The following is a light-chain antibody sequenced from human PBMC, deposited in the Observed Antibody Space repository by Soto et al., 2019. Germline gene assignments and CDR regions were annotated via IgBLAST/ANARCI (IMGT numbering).Light chain of an antibody. CDR3: QQYGSSGT. J-gene: IGKJ1*01. CDR1: QYVGPN. V-gene: IGKV3-20*01. CDR2: GAS. Sequence: EIVMTQSPATLSVSPGERATLSCRASQYVGPNVDWYQQKPGQAPRLLIYGASNRATGIPDRFSGSGSGTDFTLTISRLEPEDFAVYYCQQYGSSGTFGQGTKVDIK.